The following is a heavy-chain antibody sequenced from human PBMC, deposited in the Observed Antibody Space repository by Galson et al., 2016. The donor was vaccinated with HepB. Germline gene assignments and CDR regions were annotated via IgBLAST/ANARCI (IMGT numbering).Heavy chain of an antibody. Sequence: SLRLSCAASGFTFSSYAMSWVRQAPGKGLEWVSVIYSSGATYYAESVEGRFIISRHNSRNTVDLQMSSLRAEDTAFYYCARGLVGSTTAFDSWGQGTLVAVSS. J-gene: IGHJ4*02. D-gene: IGHD2/OR15-2a*01. CDR3: ARGLVGSTTAFDS. CDR1: GFTFSSYA. V-gene: IGHV3-53*04. CDR2: IYSSGAT.